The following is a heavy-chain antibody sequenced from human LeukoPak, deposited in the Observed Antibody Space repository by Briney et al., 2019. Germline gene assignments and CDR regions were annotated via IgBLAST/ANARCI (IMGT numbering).Heavy chain of an antibody. CDR3: ARADSYGDFWGPFDY. CDR2: IIQSGST. Sequence: SETLSLTCSVSGDSITSGYYWGWIRQSPGRGLEWIGNIIQSGSTDYKPSYNPSLERRATISVDTSQSQFSLQLRSVTAADTAVYYCARADSYGDFWGPFDYWGQGTLVTVSS. V-gene: IGHV4-38-2*02. D-gene: IGHD4-17*01. J-gene: IGHJ4*02. CDR1: GDSITSGYY.